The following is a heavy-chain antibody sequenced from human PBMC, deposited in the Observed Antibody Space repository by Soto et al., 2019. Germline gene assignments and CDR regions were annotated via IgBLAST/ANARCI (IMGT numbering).Heavy chain of an antibody. J-gene: IGHJ3*01. D-gene: IGHD6-19*01. CDR3: ARDVAPVAGCLGDAFDV. CDR2: TYYRSKWNN. V-gene: IGHV6-1*01. CDR1: GDSVSSNSAA. Sequence: SQTLSLTCAISGDSVSSNSAAWNWIRQSPSRGLEWLGRTYYRSKWNNDYAISVKSRITINPDTSKNQFSLQLNSVTPEDTAVYYCARDVAPVAGCLGDAFDVWGQGTMVTVSS.